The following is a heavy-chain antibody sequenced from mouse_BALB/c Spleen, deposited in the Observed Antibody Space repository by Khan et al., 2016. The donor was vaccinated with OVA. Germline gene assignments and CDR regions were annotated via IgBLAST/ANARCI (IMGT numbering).Heavy chain of an antibody. V-gene: IGHV1-77*01. CDR2: INPGSGNS. J-gene: IGHJ3*01. CDR1: GYTFTDYY. CDR3: AREWGAWFAY. Sequence: QVQLKESGAELARPGASVKLSCKASGYTFTDYYIDWVKQRTGQGLEWIGEINPGSGNSYYNEKFKGKATLTADKSSNTAFVQLSSLTSDDSAVYSCAREWGAWFAYWGQGTLVTVSA.